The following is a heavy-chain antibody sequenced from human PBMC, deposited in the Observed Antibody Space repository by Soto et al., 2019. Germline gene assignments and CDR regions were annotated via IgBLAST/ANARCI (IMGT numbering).Heavy chain of an antibody. D-gene: IGHD3-10*01. CDR1: GGTFSSYA. Sequence: QVQLVQSGAEVKKPGSSVKVSCKASGGTFSSYAISWVRQAPGQGLEWMGGIIPIFGTAYYAQKFQGRVTINADESTSTAYMELSSLRSEDTAVYYCARDTYYYGSGTDPWVGYYGMDVWGQGTTVTVSS. J-gene: IGHJ6*02. CDR2: IIPIFGTA. V-gene: IGHV1-69*01. CDR3: ARDTYYYGSGTDPWVGYYGMDV.